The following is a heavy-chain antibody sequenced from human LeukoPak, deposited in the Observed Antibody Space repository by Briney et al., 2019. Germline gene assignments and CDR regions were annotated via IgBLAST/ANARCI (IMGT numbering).Heavy chain of an antibody. CDR2: ISYSGST. D-gene: IGHD4-23*01. V-gene: IGHV4-59*01. J-gene: IGHJ4*02. CDR3: ARSAVATAAGLDY. CDR1: GGSISNYY. Sequence: SETLSLTCTISGGSISNYYGSWIRQPPGKGLEWIGYISYSGSTKYNPSLQSRVTISVDTSKNQFSLKLSSVTAADTAMYYCARSAVATAAGLDYWGQGTLVTVSS.